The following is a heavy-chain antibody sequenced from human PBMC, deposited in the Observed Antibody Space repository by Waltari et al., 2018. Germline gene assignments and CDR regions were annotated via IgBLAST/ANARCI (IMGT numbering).Heavy chain of an antibody. CDR3: ARGGGGSSWTYYYYYGMDV. CDR2: IYPGDSDT. Sequence: EVQLVQSGAEVKKPGESLKISCKGSGYSFTSYWLGGVRRMPGKGLEWLGIIYPGDSDTRYSPSFQGQVTISADKSISTAYLQWSSLKASDTAMYYCARGGGGSSWTYYYYYGMDVWGQGTTVTVSS. D-gene: IGHD6-13*01. CDR1: GYSFTSYW. J-gene: IGHJ6*02. V-gene: IGHV5-51*01.